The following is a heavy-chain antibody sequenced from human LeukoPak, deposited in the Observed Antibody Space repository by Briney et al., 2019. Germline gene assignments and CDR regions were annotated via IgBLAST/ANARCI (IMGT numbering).Heavy chain of an antibody. CDR2: ISYDRSKT. CDR1: GFTFSSFA. CDR3: ARDQSSGGRWLDY. Sequence: PGGSLRLSCAISGFTFSSFAVHWVRQAPGKGLEWVAVISYDRSKTYYADSVKGRFTISRDNYKNTVYLQMNSLSTEDTAMYYCARDQSSGGRWLDYWGRGTLVTVSS. D-gene: IGHD2-15*01. V-gene: IGHV3-30-3*01. J-gene: IGHJ4*02.